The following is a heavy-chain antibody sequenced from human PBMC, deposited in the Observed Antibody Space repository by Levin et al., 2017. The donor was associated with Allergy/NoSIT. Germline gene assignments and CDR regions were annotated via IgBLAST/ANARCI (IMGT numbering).Heavy chain of an antibody. CDR2: ISYDGSNK. J-gene: IGHJ4*02. V-gene: IGHV3-30*18. D-gene: IGHD3-16*01. CDR3: AKDLGDYGADY. CDR1: GFTFSSYG. Sequence: AGGSLRLSCAASGFTFSSYGMHWVRQAPGKGLEWVAVISYDGSNKYYADSVKGRFTISRDNSKNTLYLQMNSLRAEDTAVYYCAKDLGDYGADYWGQGTLVTVSS.